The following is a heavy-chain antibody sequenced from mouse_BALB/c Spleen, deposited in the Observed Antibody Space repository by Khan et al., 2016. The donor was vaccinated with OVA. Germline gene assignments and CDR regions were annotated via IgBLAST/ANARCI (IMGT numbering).Heavy chain of an antibody. V-gene: IGHV3-6*02. CDR2: ISYDGSN. CDR3: ARDYFGNYYFDY. D-gene: IGHD2-1*01. CDR1: GYSIISGYY. Sequence: EVQLVESGPGLVKPSQSLSLTCSVTGYSIISGYYWNWIRQFPGNKLEWMGYISYDGSNNYNPSLKNRISITRDTSKNQFFLKLNSVTTEDTATYYCARDYFGNYYFDYWGQGTTLTGSS. J-gene: IGHJ2*01.